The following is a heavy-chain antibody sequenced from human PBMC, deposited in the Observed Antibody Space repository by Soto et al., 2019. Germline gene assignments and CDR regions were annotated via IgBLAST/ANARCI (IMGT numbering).Heavy chain of an antibody. CDR1: GFSFASSW. J-gene: IGHJ4*02. CDR3: ARGDYRVLEF. V-gene: IGHV5-51*01. CDR2: IYPGDSDT. D-gene: IGHD4-4*01. Sequence: GESLKISCKDSGFSFASSWIGWVRQMPGRGLEWMGVIYPGDSDTRYSPSFQGQVTISADKSISTAYLQWSSLKASDTAMYYCARGDYRVLEFWGQGTLVTVSS.